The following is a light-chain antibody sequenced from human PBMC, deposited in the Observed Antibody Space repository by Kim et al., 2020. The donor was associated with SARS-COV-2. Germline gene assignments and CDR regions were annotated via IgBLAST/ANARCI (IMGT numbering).Light chain of an antibody. CDR2: DVS. Sequence: QSVLTQPASVSGSPGQSITISCTGTSSDVGDYNFVSWYQHHPGKAPKLILYDVSYRPSGVSNRFSGSKSGNTASLTISGLQAEDDGDYYCSSYASRRINVFGTGTKVTVL. V-gene: IGLV2-14*03. CDR1: SSDVGDYNF. CDR3: SSYASRRINV. J-gene: IGLJ1*01.